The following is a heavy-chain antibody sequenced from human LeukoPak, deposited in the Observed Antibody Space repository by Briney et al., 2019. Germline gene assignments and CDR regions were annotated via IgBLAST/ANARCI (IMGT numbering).Heavy chain of an antibody. J-gene: IGHJ4*02. V-gene: IGHV3-30*18. D-gene: IGHD6-13*01. Sequence: GGSLRLSCAASGFTFCSYGMHWVRQAPGKGLEWVAVISYDGSNKYYADSVKGRFTISRDNSKNTLYLQMNSLRAEDTAVYYCAKDLAAGTGYWGQGTLVTVSS. CDR3: AKDLAAGTGY. CDR2: ISYDGSNK. CDR1: GFTFCSYG.